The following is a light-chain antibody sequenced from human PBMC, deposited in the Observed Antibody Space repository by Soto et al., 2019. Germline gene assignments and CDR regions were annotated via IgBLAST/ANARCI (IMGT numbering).Light chain of an antibody. CDR1: QDIDNW. Sequence: DIQMTQSPSTLSASVGDRVTITCRASQDIDNWLAWYQQKPGKVPRLLIYTASTLESRVPSRFSGSGTGTEFTLTISSLQPDEFATYYWLQYNSYSRGTFGQGTQVDIK. CDR3: LQYNSYSRGT. CDR2: TAS. V-gene: IGKV1-5*03. J-gene: IGKJ1*01.